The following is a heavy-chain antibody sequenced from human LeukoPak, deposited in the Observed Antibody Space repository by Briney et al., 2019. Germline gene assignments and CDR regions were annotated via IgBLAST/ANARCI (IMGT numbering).Heavy chain of an antibody. J-gene: IGHJ6*03. Sequence: TSETLSLTCTVSSGSISTSNYYWGWVRQPPGKALEWIGNIFYSGSTYYSPSLKSRVTISLDTSRNQFSLKLNSVTAADTAVYYCARVMGASWFFYLDVWGKGTTVTVSS. CDR3: ARVMGASWFFYLDV. CDR1: SGSISTSNYY. CDR2: IFYSGST. V-gene: IGHV4-39*07. D-gene: IGHD3-16*02.